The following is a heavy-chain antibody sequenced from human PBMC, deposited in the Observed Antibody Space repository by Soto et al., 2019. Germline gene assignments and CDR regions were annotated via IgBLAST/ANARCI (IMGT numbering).Heavy chain of an antibody. CDR2: ISGSGGST. D-gene: IGHD2-2*01. Sequence: GGSLRLSCASSVFTFSSYAMSWVRQAPGKGLEWVSAISGSGGSTYYADSVKGRFTISRDNSKNTLYLQMNSLRAEDMAVYYCAKDTTIYCSSTSCYDYYYYYGMDVWGQGTTVTVSS. CDR3: AKDTTIYCSSTSCYDYYYYYGMDV. V-gene: IGHV3-23*01. CDR1: VFTFSSYA. J-gene: IGHJ6*02.